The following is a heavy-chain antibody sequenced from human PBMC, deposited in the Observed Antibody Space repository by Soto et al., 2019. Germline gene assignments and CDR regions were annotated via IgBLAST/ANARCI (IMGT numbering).Heavy chain of an antibody. J-gene: IGHJ4*02. CDR2: ISYDVNVA. CDR3: AKEGPITNWYFDY. D-gene: IGHD1-1*01. V-gene: IGHV3-30*18. CDR1: GFTFSNYG. Sequence: QVQLVESGGGVVQPGRSLRLSCAASGFTFSNYGMHWVRQAPGKGLEWVIVISYDVNVAYYADSVKGRFTISRDNSKNTLYLQMNSLRTEDTAMYYCAKEGPITNWYFDYWGQGTLVTVSS.